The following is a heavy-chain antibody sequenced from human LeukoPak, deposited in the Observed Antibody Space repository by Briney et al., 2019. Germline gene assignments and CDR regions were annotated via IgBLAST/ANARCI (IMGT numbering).Heavy chain of an antibody. D-gene: IGHD2-15*01. CDR3: AKVLLARAYYYGMDV. CDR2: ISAGGDRT. Sequence: GGSLRLSCAASGFTFSDHAMSWVRQTPAKGLESVSSISAGGDRTHYADSVKGRFTVSRDNSKNTLYLHMNSLRAEDTAVYYCAKVLLARAYYYGMDVWGQGTTVTVSS. V-gene: IGHV3-23*01. CDR1: GFTFSDHA. J-gene: IGHJ6*02.